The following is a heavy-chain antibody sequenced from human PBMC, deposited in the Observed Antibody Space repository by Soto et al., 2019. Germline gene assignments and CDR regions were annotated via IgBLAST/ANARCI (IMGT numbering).Heavy chain of an antibody. CDR3: ARGAEHDSSGYYGAH. CDR2: IWYDGSNK. D-gene: IGHD3-22*01. J-gene: IGHJ4*02. CDR1: GFTFSNYG. V-gene: IGHV3-33*01. Sequence: QVQLVESGGGMVQPGRSLRLSCAASGFTFSNYGMHWVRQAPGKGLEWVAGIWYDGSNKYYADSVKGRFTISRDNSKNTLYLQMNSLRAEDTAVYYCARGAEHDSSGYYGAHWGQGTLVTVSS.